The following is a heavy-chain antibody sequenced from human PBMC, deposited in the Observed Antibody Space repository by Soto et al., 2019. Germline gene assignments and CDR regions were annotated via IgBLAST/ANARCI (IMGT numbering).Heavy chain of an antibody. CDR3: ARGIEFGELFYDY. J-gene: IGHJ4*02. V-gene: IGHV3-33*01. CDR1: GFTFSSYG. CDR2: IWYDGSNK. D-gene: IGHD3-10*01. Sequence: GGSLRLSCAASGFTFSSYGMHWVRQAPGKGLEWVAVIWYDGSNKYYADSVKGRFTISRDNSKNTLYLQMNSLRAEDTAVYYCARGIEFGELFYDYWGQGTLVTVSS.